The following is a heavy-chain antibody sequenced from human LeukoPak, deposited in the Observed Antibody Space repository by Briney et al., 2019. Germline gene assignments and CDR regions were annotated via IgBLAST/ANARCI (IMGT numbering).Heavy chain of an antibody. CDR1: GGTFSSYA. D-gene: IGHD3-9*01. Sequence: ASVKVSCKASGGTFSSYAISWVRQAPGQGLEWMGGIIPIFGKANYAQKFQGRVTMTTGKSTSTAYMELSSLRSEETAVYYCARGGGFDYDILTGYYQFDYWGQGTLVTVSS. V-gene: IGHV1-69*05. CDR3: ARGGGFDYDILTGYYQFDY. J-gene: IGHJ4*02. CDR2: IIPIFGKA.